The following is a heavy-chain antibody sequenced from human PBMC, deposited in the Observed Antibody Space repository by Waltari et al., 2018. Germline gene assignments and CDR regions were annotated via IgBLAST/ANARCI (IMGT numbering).Heavy chain of an antibody. V-gene: IGHV4-59*11. CDR3: ARGGVGWFDP. CDR2: IYYSGST. D-gene: IGHD2-8*02. CDR1: GGSISRHY. Sequence: QVQLQESGPGLVKPSETLSLTCPVSGGSISRHYWSWIRQPPGKGLEWIGYIYYSGSTNYNPSLKSRVTISVDTSKNQFSLKLSSVTAADTAVYYCARGGVGWFDPWGQGTLVTVSS. J-gene: IGHJ5*02.